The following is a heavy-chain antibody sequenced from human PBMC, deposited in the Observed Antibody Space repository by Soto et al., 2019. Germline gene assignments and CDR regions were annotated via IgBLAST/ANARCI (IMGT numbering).Heavy chain of an antibody. D-gene: IGHD6-19*01. V-gene: IGHV3-33*01. J-gene: IGHJ4*02. CDR3: ARVAVADTYFDY. CDR1: GFTFSSYG. CDR2: IWYDGSNK. Sequence: QVQLVESGGGVVQPGRSLRLSCAASGFTFSSYGMHWVRQAPGKGLEWVAVIWYDGSNKYYADSVKGRFTISKDNSKNTLYLQMNSLRAQDTAVYYCARVAVADTYFDYWGQGTLVTVCS.